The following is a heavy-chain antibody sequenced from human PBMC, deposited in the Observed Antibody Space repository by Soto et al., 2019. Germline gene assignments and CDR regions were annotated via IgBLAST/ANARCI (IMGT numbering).Heavy chain of an antibody. CDR2: IYYSGST. CDR1: GGSISSSSYY. CDR3: ARHEGYYYGSGSPNYGMDV. D-gene: IGHD3-10*01. J-gene: IGHJ6*02. Sequence: XETLSLTCTVAGGSISSSSYYWGWIRQPPGKGLEWIGSIYYSGSTYYNPSLKSRVTISVDTSKNQFSLKLSSVTAADTAVYYCARHEGYYYGSGSPNYGMDVWGQGPTVTVSS. V-gene: IGHV4-39*01.